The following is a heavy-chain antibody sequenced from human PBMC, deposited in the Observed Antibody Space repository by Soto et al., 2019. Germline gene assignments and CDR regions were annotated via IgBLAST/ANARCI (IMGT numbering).Heavy chain of an antibody. CDR1: GFTFSSYA. CDR2: ISSNGGST. CDR3: ARVKGRFGELRYDY. V-gene: IGHV3-64*01. Sequence: EVQLVESGGGLVQPGGSLRLSCAASGFTFSSYAMHWVRQAPGKGLEYVSAISSNGGSTYYANSVKGRFTISRDNXXNTLYLQMGSLRAEDMAVYYCARVKGRFGELRYDYWGQGTLVTVSS. D-gene: IGHD3-10*01. J-gene: IGHJ4*02.